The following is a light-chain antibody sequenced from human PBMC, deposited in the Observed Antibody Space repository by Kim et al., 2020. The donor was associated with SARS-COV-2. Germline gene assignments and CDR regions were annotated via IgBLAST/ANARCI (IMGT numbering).Light chain of an antibody. J-gene: IGLJ2*01. CDR3: QAWDTNTAI. CDR1: KLGNRY. CDR2: QDT. V-gene: IGLV3-1*01. Sequence: ESPGQGASISCSEDKLGNRYVSWYQQKAGQSPLLVIYQDTERPSGIPERFSGSNSGNTATLTISGTQTLDEADYYCQAWDTNTAIFGRGTQLTVL.